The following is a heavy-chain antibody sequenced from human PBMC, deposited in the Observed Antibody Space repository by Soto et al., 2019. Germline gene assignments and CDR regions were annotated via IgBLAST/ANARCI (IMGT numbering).Heavy chain of an antibody. CDR2: IWYDGSNK. J-gene: IGHJ6*02. V-gene: IGHV3-33*01. D-gene: IGHD1-26*01. CDR1: GFTFSSYG. Sequence: GGSLRLSCAASGFTFSSYGMHWVRQAPGKGLEWVAVIWYDGSNKYYADSVKGRFTISRDNSKNTLYLQMNSLRAEDTAVYYCARDDSGSYYYYYYYGMDVWGQGTTVTVSS. CDR3: ARDDSGSYYYYYYYGMDV.